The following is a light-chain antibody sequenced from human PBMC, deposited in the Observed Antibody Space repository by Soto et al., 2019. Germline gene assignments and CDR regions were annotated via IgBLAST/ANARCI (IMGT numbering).Light chain of an antibody. J-gene: IGKJ1*01. CDR1: RTIDTN. V-gene: IGKV3-15*01. Sequence: EIVMTQSPGTLSVSPGERATLSCRASRTIDTNLAWYQQKPGQAPRLLIFAASTRATGIPARFSGSGSGTEFSLTITSLQSEDFALYYCQQYNNRPPWTFGQGTKVDIK. CDR3: QQYNNRPPWT. CDR2: AAS.